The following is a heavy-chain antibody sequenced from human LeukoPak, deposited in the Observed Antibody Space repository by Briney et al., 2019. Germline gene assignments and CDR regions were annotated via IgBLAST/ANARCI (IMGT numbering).Heavy chain of an antibody. CDR3: ARDWAVAGTLD. CDR2: ISSSSSYI. D-gene: IGHD6-19*01. Sequence: GGSLRLSCAASGFTFSSYSMNWVRQAPGKGLEWVSFISSSSSYIYYADSVKGRFTISRDNAKNSLYLQMNSLRAEDTAVYYCARDWAVAGTLDWGQGTLVTVSS. CDR1: GFTFSSYS. J-gene: IGHJ4*02. V-gene: IGHV3-21*01.